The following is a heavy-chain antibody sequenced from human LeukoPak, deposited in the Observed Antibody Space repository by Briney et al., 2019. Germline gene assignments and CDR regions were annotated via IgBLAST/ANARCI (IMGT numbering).Heavy chain of an antibody. D-gene: IGHD2-15*01. CDR1: GGSFSGYY. CDR2: INHSGST. Sequence: SETLSLTCAVYGGSFSGYYWSWIRQPPGKGLEWIGEINHSGSTNYNPSLKSRVTISVDTSKNQFSLKLSSVTAADTAVYYCARGVCSGGSCLDYWGQGALVTVSS. CDR3: ARGVCSGGSCLDY. V-gene: IGHV4-34*01. J-gene: IGHJ4*02.